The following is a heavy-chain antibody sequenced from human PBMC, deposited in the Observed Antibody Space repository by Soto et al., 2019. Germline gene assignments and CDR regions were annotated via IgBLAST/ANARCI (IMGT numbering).Heavy chain of an antibody. J-gene: IGHJ4*02. CDR3: ARQRLWGTSGYYYFEN. CDR1: GHIFSNYW. D-gene: IGHD3-22*01. V-gene: IGHV5-51*01. Sequence: PGESLKISCKGSGHIFSNYWIGWVRQMPGKGLEWMGIIYPGDSETRYSPSFQGQVTITVDKSINTAYLQWSRLKASDTAIYYCARQRLWGTSGYYYFENWGQGTLVTVSS. CDR2: IYPGDSET.